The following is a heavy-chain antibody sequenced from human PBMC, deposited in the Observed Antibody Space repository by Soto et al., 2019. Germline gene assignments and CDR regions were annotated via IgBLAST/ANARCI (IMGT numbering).Heavy chain of an antibody. D-gene: IGHD3-16*01. J-gene: IGHJ5*02. Sequence: QVQLVESGGGVVQPGRSLRLSCAASGFTFSSYGMHWVRQAPGKGLEWVAVISYDGSNKYYADSVKGRFTISRDNSKNTMYLQMNRLRAEDTAVYYCAKDRGEGDPISWFDPWGQGTLVTVSS. CDR2: ISYDGSNK. CDR3: AKDRGEGDPISWFDP. CDR1: GFTFSSYG. V-gene: IGHV3-30*18.